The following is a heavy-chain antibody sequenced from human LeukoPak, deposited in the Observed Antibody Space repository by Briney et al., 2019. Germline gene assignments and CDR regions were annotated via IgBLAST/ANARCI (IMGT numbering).Heavy chain of an antibody. D-gene: IGHD3-10*01. CDR1: GFTFSSYA. CDR3: ARDRRNYYGSGSYYCDAFDI. CDR2: ISGSGGST. V-gene: IGHV3-23*01. Sequence: PGGSLRLSCAASGFTFSSYAMSWVRQAPGKGLEWVSAISGSGGSTYYADSVKGRFTISRDNAKNSLYLQMNSLRAEDTALYYCARDRRNYYGSGSYYCDAFDIWGQGTMVTVSS. J-gene: IGHJ3*02.